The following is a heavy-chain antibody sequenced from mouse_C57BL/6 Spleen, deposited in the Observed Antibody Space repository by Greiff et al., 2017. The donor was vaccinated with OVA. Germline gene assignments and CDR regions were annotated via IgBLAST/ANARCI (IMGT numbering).Heavy chain of an antibody. D-gene: IGHD2-1*01. J-gene: IGHJ3*01. V-gene: IGHV1-54*01. CDR1: GYAFTNYL. CDR2: INPGSGGT. Sequence: QVQLQQSGAELVRPGTSVKVSCKASGYAFTNYLIEWVKQRPGQGLEWIGVINPGSGGTNYNEKFKGKATLTAEKSSSTAYMQLSSLTSEDSAVYFCARGGGYYGVFAYWGQGTLVTVSA. CDR3: ARGGGYYGVFAY.